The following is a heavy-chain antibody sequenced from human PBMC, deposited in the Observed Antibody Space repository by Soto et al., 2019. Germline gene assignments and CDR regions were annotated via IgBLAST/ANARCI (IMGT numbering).Heavy chain of an antibody. J-gene: IGHJ3*01. Sequence: QPVQAWGERKKPWFAGKGSLQNSGSSLGRSCISLVAPAPAQGLEWMGEIIPVFDKANYAQNFHGRLTITADELTGTVFMELSSLRSEDTAVYFCARLRRDWGDAFDLWGLGTFVTVSS. CDR2: IIPVFDKA. CDR3: ARLRRDWGDAFDL. D-gene: IGHD3-16*01. V-gene: IGHV1-69*01. CDR1: GSSLGRSC.